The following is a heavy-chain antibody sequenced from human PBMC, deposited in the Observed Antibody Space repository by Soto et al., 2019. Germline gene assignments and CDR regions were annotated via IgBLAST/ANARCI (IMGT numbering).Heavy chain of an antibody. J-gene: IGHJ5*02. CDR2: IKSDGSVT. V-gene: IGHV3-74*01. Sequence: ETLKISCAASGFTISTYWMHWVRQAPGKGLVWVSRIKSDGSVTKYADSVEGRFTISIDNAKNTVYLQMNHLRAEDTAMYYCARVPGPGRHWSDPWCNGTMVTDCS. CDR3: ARVPGPGRHWSDP. CDR1: GFTISTYW.